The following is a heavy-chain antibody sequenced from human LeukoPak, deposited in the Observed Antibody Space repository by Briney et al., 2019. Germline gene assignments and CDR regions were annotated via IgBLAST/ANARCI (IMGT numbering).Heavy chain of an antibody. CDR3: ARSPLRGSGEPFDY. D-gene: IGHD6-19*01. Sequence: ASVKVSCKSSGYTFTGYCMHWVRQPPAQGLEWMGWINPNSGGTNYAQKFQGRVNITRDTSISTAYMELSRLRSDDTAVYYCARSPLRGSGEPFDYWGQGKLVPVSS. CDR2: INPNSGGT. CDR1: GYTFTGYC. J-gene: IGHJ4*02. V-gene: IGHV1-2*02.